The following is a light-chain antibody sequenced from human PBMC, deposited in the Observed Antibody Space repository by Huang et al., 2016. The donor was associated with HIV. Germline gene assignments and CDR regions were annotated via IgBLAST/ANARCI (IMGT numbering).Light chain of an antibody. J-gene: IGKJ4*01. CDR2: WAS. V-gene: IGKV4-1*01. CDR3: QQYYHNPLT. Sequence: DIVMTQSPDSLTVSLGGRATINCRSSQSLFFSSNKRSYLAWYQKKPGKPPKLVISWASARESGVPDRFSGSGSETHFTLTINSLQAEDVAVYYCQQYYHNPLTFGGGTKVGI. CDR1: QSLFFSSNKRSY.